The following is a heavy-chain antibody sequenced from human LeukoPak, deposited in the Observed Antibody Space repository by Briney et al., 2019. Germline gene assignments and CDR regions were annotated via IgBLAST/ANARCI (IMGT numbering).Heavy chain of an antibody. CDR3: AKDPYRVVFATGNYLDP. D-gene: IGHD2-21*01. CDR2: ISSDETNI. Sequence: GGSLRLSCAASGFTFSSYAMHWARQAPGKGLEWVAVISSDETNIRYGDSVRGRFTVSRDNAKNTVYLQMNSLGADDTAVYYCAKDPYRVVFATGNYLDPWGQGTLVTVSS. V-gene: IGHV3-30*04. CDR1: GFTFSSYA. J-gene: IGHJ5*02.